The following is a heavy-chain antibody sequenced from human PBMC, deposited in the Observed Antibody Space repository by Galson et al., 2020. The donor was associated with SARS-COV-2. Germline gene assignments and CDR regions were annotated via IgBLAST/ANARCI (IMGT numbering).Heavy chain of an antibody. CDR1: GFTFSSYA. CDR3: ARDLSYNWNDGGMDY. V-gene: IGHV3-33*08. J-gene: IGHJ4*02. CDR2: IWYDGSNK. D-gene: IGHD1-1*01. Sequence: GESLKISCAASGFTFSSYAMHWVRQAPGKGLEWVAVIWYDGSNKYYADSVKGRFTISRDNSKNTLYLQMNSLGAEDTAVYYCARDLSYNWNDGGMDYWGQGTLVTVSS.